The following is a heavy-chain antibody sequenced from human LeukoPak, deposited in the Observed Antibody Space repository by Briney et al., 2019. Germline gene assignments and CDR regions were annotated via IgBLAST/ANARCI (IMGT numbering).Heavy chain of an antibody. D-gene: IGHD7-27*01. CDR2: INPNSGGT. Sequence: APVKVSCKASGYTFTGYYMHWVRQAPGQGLEWRGWINPNSGGTNYAQKFQGRVTMTRDTSISTAYMELSRLRSDDTAVYYCAILAVWGAFDIWGQGTMVTVSS. CDR1: GYTFTGYY. CDR3: AILAVWGAFDI. J-gene: IGHJ3*02. V-gene: IGHV1-2*02.